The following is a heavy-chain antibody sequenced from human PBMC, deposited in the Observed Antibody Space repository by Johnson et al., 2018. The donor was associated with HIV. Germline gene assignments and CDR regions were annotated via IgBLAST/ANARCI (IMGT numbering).Heavy chain of an antibody. J-gene: IGHJ3*02. Sequence: VQLVESGGGVVQPGRSLRLSCAASGFTFSSYAMHWVRQAPGKGLEWVAVISYDGSNKYYADSVKGRFTISRDNSKNTLYLQMNSLRAEDTAVYYCARSVNAGRPFDIWGQGTLVTVSS. D-gene: IGHD2-8*01. CDR1: GFTFSSYA. CDR2: ISYDGSNK. CDR3: ARSVNAGRPFDI. V-gene: IGHV3-30-3*01.